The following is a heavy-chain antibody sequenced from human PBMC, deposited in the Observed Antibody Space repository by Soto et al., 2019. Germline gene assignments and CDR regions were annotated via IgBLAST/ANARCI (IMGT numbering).Heavy chain of an antibody. CDR1: GYTFTSYG. CDR2: ISAYNGDT. D-gene: IGHD6-13*01. V-gene: IGHV1-18*01. Sequence: QVQLVQSGAEVKKPGASVKVSCKASGYTFTSYGISWVRQAPGQWLEWMGWISAYNGDTNYAHKLQGRVTMTTDTYNRTAYMALRGLRSDDTAVYYCATAEPRIAALFNWFDPWGQGPLVTVSS. J-gene: IGHJ5*02. CDR3: ATAEPRIAALFNWFDP.